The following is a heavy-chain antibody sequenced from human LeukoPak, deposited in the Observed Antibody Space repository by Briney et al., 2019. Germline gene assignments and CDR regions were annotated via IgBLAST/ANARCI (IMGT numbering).Heavy chain of an antibody. Sequence: PGGSLRLSCAASGFTVSGNYMSWVRQAPGKGLEWVSVIYSGGSTYYADSVKGRFTISRDNSKNTLYFQMNSLRAEDTAVYYCARDHYDYGGRGYHYYGMDVWGQGTTVIVSS. D-gene: IGHD4-23*01. CDR2: IYSGGST. V-gene: IGHV3-53*01. CDR3: ARDHYDYGGRGYHYYGMDV. CDR1: GFTVSGNY. J-gene: IGHJ6*02.